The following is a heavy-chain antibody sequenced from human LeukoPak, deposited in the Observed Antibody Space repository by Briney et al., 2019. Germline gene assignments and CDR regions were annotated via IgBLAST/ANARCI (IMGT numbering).Heavy chain of an antibody. D-gene: IGHD1-1*01. Sequence: GGSLRLSCAASGLTSSNAWMSWVRQAPGNGLEWVGRKTDGGTTDYAAPVKGRFTISRDDSKNTVYLQMNSLKIEDTAVYYCTTGTGRSDFDYWGQGTLVTVSS. J-gene: IGHJ4*02. V-gene: IGHV3-15*01. CDR2: KTDGGTT. CDR1: GLTSSNAW. CDR3: TTGTGRSDFDY.